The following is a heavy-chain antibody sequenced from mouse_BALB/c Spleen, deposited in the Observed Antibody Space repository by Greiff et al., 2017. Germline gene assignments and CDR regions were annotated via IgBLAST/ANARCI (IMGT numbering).Heavy chain of an antibody. D-gene: IGHD1-1*01. CDR1: GYTFTDYY. V-gene: IGHV1-77*01. CDR3: ARGGSSYDYFDY. Sequence: QVQLKQSGAELARPGASVKLSCKASGYTFTDYYINWVKQRTGQGLEWIGEIYPGSGNTYYNEKFKGKATLTADKSSSTAYMQLSSLTSEDSAVYFCARGGSSYDYFDYWGQGTTLTVSS. J-gene: IGHJ2*01. CDR2: IYPGSGNT.